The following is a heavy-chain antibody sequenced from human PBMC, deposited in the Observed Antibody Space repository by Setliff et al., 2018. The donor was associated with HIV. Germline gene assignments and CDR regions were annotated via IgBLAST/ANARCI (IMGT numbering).Heavy chain of an antibody. V-gene: IGHV4-4*08. CDR1: GASISSFY. CDR3: ASGREAVAGALHFDY. CDR2: IYTNGST. D-gene: IGHD6-19*01. Sequence: SETLSLTCTVSGASISSFYWSWIRQPPGKGLEWIGYIYTNGSTNYNPSLKSRVTISVDTSKNQFSLKLNSVTAADTAVYYCASGREAVAGALHFDYWSQGPLVTVSS. J-gene: IGHJ4*02.